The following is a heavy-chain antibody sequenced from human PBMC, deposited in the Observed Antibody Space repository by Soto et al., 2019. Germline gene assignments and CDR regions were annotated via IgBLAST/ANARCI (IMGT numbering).Heavy chain of an antibody. CDR3: ATATISPVSATLYHYGMDV. CDR1: GGTFNNFA. CDR2: IMPVFHTT. D-gene: IGHD6-25*01. Sequence: QVQLVQSGAEVKKPGSSLKVSCQASGGTFNNFAFTWVRQAPGQGLEWLGGIMPVFHTTNIAQTFQDRITIIADDFTNTVYMEMTSLRFDDTAVYYCATATISPVSATLYHYGMDVWGRGTTVTVSS. J-gene: IGHJ6*02. V-gene: IGHV1-69*01.